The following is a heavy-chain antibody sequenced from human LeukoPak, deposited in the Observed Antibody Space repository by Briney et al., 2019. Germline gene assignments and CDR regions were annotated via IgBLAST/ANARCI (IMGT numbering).Heavy chain of an antibody. CDR3: ARDQGCSSGWCAYYYYGMDV. D-gene: IGHD6-19*01. V-gene: IGHV1-46*03. J-gene: IGHJ6*02. CDR1: GYTFTSYY. Sequence: GASVKVSCKASGYTFTSYYMHWVRQAPGQGLEWMGIINPSGGSTSYAQKFQGRVTMTRDTSTSTVYMELSRLRSEDTAVYYCARDQGCSSGWCAYYYYGMDVWGQGTTVTVSS. CDR2: INPSGGST.